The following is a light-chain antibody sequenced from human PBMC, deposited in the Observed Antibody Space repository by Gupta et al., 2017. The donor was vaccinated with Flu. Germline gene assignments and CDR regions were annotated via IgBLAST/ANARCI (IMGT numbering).Light chain of an antibody. CDR1: KLGIIY. V-gene: IGLV3-1*01. J-gene: IGLJ1*01. CDR2: HDM. CDR3: QAWDSNTYV. Sequence: TGSGDKLGIIYSPWYQQKPGQSPVLIIYHDMKRPSGIPERFSASNSGDTATLTISGTQAIDEADYYCQAWDSNTYVFGSGTKVTVL.